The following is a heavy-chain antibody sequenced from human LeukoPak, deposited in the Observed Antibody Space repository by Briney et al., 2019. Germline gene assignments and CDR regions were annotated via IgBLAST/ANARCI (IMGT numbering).Heavy chain of an antibody. V-gene: IGHV4-39*01. Sequence: SETLSLTCTVSGGSISSSSYYWGWIRQPPGKGLEWIGSIYYSGNTYYNPSLKSRVTISVDTSKNQFSLKLSSVTAADTAVFYCARHINWIDAFDIWGQGTMVTVSS. D-gene: IGHD1-1*01. CDR2: IYYSGNT. CDR3: ARHINWIDAFDI. CDR1: GGSISSSSYY. J-gene: IGHJ3*02.